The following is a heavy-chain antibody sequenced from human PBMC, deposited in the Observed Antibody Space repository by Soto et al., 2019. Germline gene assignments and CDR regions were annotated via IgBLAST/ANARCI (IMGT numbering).Heavy chain of an antibody. J-gene: IGHJ6*03. Sequence: GGSLRLSCAASGFTFSNAWMSWVRQAPGKGLEWVGRIKSKTDGGTTDYAAPVKGRFTISRDDSKNTLYLQMNSLKTEDTAVYYCTTSGAGPDYYYYYYYMDVWGKGTTVTVSS. CDR1: GFTFSNAW. CDR3: TTSGAGPDYYYYYYYMDV. D-gene: IGHD3-10*01. V-gene: IGHV3-15*01. CDR2: IKSKTDGGTT.